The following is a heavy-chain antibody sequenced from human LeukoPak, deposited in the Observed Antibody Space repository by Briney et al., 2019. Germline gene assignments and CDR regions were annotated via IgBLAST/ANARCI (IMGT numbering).Heavy chain of an antibody. Sequence: GGSLQISCKGSGCSFTSYWIGWVRQLPGKGLEWMGIIYPGDSDTRYSPSFQGQVTISADKSISTAYLQWSSLKASDTAMYYCARSGSSGYYYAAFDIWGQGTMVTVSS. CDR3: ARSGSSGYYYAAFDI. CDR2: IYPGDSDT. J-gene: IGHJ3*02. CDR1: GCSFTSYW. V-gene: IGHV5-51*01. D-gene: IGHD3-22*01.